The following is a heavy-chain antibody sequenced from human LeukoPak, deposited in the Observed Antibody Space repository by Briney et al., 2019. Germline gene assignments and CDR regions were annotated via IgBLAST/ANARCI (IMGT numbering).Heavy chain of an antibody. J-gene: IGHJ2*01. V-gene: IGHV1-69*05. Sequence: SVKVSCKASGYTFTGYYMLWVRQTPGQGLEWMGGIIPIFGTANYAQKFQGRVTITTDESTSTAYMELSSLRSEDTAVYYCARVVELRFSWYFDLWGRGTLVTVSS. D-gene: IGHD1-7*01. CDR1: GYTFTGYY. CDR2: IIPIFGTA. CDR3: ARVVELRFSWYFDL.